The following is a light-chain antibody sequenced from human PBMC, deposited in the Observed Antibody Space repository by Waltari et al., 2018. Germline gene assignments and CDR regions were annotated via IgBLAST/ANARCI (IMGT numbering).Light chain of an antibody. J-gene: IGKJ4*01. CDR3: QQSHSAPLA. CDR2: AAS. V-gene: IGKV1-39*01. CDR1: RAIPNY. Sequence: DIQMTQSPSSLSASVGDRVTITCRASRAIPNYVNWYQQRPGLAPKLLIYAASTLQGGVPTRFSGSGSGTDFTLTISSLQIEDFATYYCQQSHSAPLAFGGGT.